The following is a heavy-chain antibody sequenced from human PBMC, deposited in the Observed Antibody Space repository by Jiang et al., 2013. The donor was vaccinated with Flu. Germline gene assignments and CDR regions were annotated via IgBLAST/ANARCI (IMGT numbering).Heavy chain of an antibody. V-gene: IGHV3-30*02. J-gene: IGHJ4*02. Sequence: GGPLRLSCAASGFDFNYYAMHWVRQAPGKGLEWVARIWHDGSNRYYADSVKGRFTVSRDNSKSTLYLQMNSLRAEDTALYYCATLRGSTYDTYLMDVWGQGTQVSVSS. D-gene: IGHD2-2*01. CDR3: ATLRGSTYDTYLMDV. CDR1: GFDFNYYA. CDR2: IWHDGSNR.